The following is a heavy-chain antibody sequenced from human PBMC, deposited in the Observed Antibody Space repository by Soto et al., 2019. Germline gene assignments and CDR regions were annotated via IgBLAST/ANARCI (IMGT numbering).Heavy chain of an antibody. CDR1: GGSFSGYY. V-gene: IGHV4-34*01. CDR2: INHRGYT. J-gene: IGHJ5*02. CDR3: ARVDIVTTNWFDP. Sequence: QVQLQQWGAGLLKPSETLSPTCAVYGGSFSGYYWSWIRQPPGKGLEWIGEINHRGYTTYNPSLKSRVTISVDTSKNQFSLKLSSVTAADTAVYYCARVDIVTTNWFDPWGQGTPVTVSS. D-gene: IGHD5-12*01.